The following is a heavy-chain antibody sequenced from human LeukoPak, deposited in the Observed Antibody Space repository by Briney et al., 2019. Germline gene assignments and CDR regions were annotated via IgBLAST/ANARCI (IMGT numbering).Heavy chain of an antibody. D-gene: IGHD6-19*01. CDR3: ARHGPSSGWILY. CDR1: GGSFGGYY. Sequence: SETLSLTCAVYGGSFGGYYRSWIRQPPGKGLEWIGEINHSGSTNYNPSLRSRVTISVDTSKSQFSLKLSSVTAADTAVYYCARHGPSSGWILYWGQGTLVTVSS. CDR2: INHSGST. J-gene: IGHJ4*02. V-gene: IGHV4-34*01.